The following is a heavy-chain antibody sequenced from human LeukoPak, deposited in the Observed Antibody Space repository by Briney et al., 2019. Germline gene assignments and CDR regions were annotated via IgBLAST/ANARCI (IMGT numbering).Heavy chain of an antibody. V-gene: IGHV3-48*03. CDR3: AREDASCLGDCYDY. CDR2: ISASGSSI. D-gene: IGHD2-15*01. J-gene: IGHJ4*02. Sequence: PGGSLRLSCAASGFFFSGDEINWVRQAPGKGLEWVSYISASGSSIYYADSVKGRFTVSRDNARSSVYLQMNSLRAEDTAVYYCAREDASCLGDCYDYWGQGTLVTVSS. CDR1: GFFFSGDE.